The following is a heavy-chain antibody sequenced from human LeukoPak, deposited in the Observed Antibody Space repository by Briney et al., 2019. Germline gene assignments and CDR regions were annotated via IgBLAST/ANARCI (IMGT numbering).Heavy chain of an antibody. Sequence: GGSLRLSCAASGFTFSSYAMSWVRQAPGKGLEWVSAISGSGGSTYYADSVKGRFTISRDNSKNTLYLQMNSLKAEDTAVYYCAKFTLAGTYYFDYWGQGTLVTVSS. V-gene: IGHV3-23*01. CDR3: AKFTLAGTYYFDY. J-gene: IGHJ4*02. CDR1: GFTFSSYA. D-gene: IGHD1-26*01. CDR2: ISGSGGST.